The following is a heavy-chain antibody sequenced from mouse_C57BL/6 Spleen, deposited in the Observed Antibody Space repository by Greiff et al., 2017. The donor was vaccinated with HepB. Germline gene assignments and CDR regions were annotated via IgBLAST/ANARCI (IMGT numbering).Heavy chain of an antibody. CDR3: VRHGSLASNWYFDV. D-gene: IGHD6-1*01. Sequence: EVQLVESGGGLVQPKGSLKLSCAASGFSFNTYAMNWVRQAPGKGLEWVARIRSKSNNYATYYADSVKDRFTISRDDSESMLYLQMNNLKTEDTAMYYGVRHGSLASNWYFDVWGTGTTVTVSS. J-gene: IGHJ1*03. CDR2: IRSKSNNYAT. V-gene: IGHV10-1*01. CDR1: GFSFNTYA.